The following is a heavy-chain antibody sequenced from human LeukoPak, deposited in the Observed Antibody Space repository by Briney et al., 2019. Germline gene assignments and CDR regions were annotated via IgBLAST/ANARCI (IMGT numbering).Heavy chain of an antibody. Sequence: GGSLRLSCAASGFTFSSYWMSWVRQAPGKGLEWVANIKEDGSQKYYVDSVRGRFTISRDNAKNSLYLQMNSLRAEDTAVYYCARAVGSGYDYWGQGTLVTVSS. D-gene: IGHD3-22*01. J-gene: IGHJ4*02. V-gene: IGHV3-7*03. CDR2: IKEDGSQK. CDR1: GFTFSSYW. CDR3: ARAVGSGYDY.